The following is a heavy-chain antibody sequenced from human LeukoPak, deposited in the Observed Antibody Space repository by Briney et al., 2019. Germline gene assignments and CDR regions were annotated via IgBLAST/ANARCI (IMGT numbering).Heavy chain of an antibody. CDR2: ISWNSGSI. J-gene: IGHJ4*02. D-gene: IGHD2-21*02. CDR3: AKDLILYCGGDCYIFDY. CDR1: GFTFDDYA. Sequence: GGSLRLSCAASGFTFDDYAMHWVRQAPGKGLEWVSGISWNSGSIGYADSVKGRFTISRDNSKNTLYLQMNSLRAEDTAVYYCAKDLILYCGGDCYIFDYWGQGTLVTVSS. V-gene: IGHV3-9*01.